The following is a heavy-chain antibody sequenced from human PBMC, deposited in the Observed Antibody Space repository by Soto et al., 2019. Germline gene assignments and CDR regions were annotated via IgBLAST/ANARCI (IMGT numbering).Heavy chain of an antibody. D-gene: IGHD5-12*01. J-gene: IGHJ4*02. V-gene: IGHV3-33*01. CDR2: IWYDGSNK. CDR1: GFTFSSYG. Sequence: GGSLRLSCAASGFTFSSYGMHWVRQAPGKGLEWVAVIWYDGSNKYYADSVKGRFTISRDNSKNTLYLQMNSLRAEDTAVYYCARDSGYDSSLEYYFDYWGQGTLVTVSS. CDR3: ARDSGYDSSLEYYFDY.